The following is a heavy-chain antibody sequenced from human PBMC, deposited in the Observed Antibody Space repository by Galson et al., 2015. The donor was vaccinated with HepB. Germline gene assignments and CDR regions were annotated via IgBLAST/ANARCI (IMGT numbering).Heavy chain of an antibody. CDR2: IDPSDSYT. Sequence: QSGAEVKKPGESLRISCKGSGYSFASYWINWVRQMPGKGLEWMGRIDPSDSYTAYNTSFQGHVTISTDKSISTAYLQWSSLTASDTAIYYCARGTISGWTPFDSWGQGTLVTVSS. D-gene: IGHD6-19*01. J-gene: IGHJ4*02. V-gene: IGHV5-10-1*01. CDR1: GYSFASYW. CDR3: ARGTISGWTPFDS.